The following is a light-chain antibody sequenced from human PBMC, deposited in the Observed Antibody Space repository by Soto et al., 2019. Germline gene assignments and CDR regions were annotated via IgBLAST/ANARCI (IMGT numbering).Light chain of an antibody. Sequence: QPVLTQSSSASASLGSSVKLTCTLSSGHSSYIIAWHQQQPGKAPRYLMKLEGSGSYNKGSGVPDRFSGSSSGADRYLTISNLQSEDEADYYCGTWDSNTYGVFGGGTKLTVL. CDR1: SGHSSYI. CDR2: LEGSGSY. CDR3: GTWDSNTYGV. V-gene: IGLV4-60*03. J-gene: IGLJ2*01.